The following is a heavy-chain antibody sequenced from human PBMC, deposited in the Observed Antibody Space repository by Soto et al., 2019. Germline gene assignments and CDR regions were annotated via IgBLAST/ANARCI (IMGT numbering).Heavy chain of an antibody. D-gene: IGHD2-2*01. CDR3: ARDLIVVCSSTSCYGRYYYGMDV. CDR2: ISSSSSYI. J-gene: IGHJ6*02. V-gene: IGHV3-21*01. CDR1: GFTFSSYS. Sequence: EVQLVESGGGLVKPGGSLRLSCAASGFTFSSYSMNWVRQAPGKGLEWVSSISSSSSYIYYADSVKGRFTISRDNAKNSLYLQMNSLRAEDTAVYYCARDLIVVCSSTSCYGRYYYGMDVWGQGTTVTVSS.